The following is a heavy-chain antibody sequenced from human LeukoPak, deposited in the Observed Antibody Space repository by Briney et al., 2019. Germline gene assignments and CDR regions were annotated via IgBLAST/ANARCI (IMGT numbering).Heavy chain of an antibody. CDR2: INYSGSS. D-gene: IGHD2-15*01. CDR1: GGTFSGYY. Sequence: PSETLSLTCAVYGGTFSGYYWNWIRHSPGKGLEWIGEINYSGSSNYNPSLKSRATISVDTSINQFSLKLNSLTAADTAMYYCARGTPRFDSWSQGTMVTVS. J-gene: IGHJ3*01. V-gene: IGHV4-34*01. CDR3: ARGTPRFDS.